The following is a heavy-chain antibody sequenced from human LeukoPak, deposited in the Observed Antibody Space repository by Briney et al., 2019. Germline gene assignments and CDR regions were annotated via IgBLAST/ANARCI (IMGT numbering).Heavy chain of an antibody. CDR1: GFTLSDHY. D-gene: IGHD2-15*01. Sequence: GGSLRLSCAASGFTLSDHYMDWVRQAPGKGLEWVGRTRNKANSYTTEYAASVKGRLTISRDDSKSSLSLQMDSLKIEDTAVYYCAKSLYVSGRYYFDYWGQGALVTVSS. CDR2: TRNKANSYTT. J-gene: IGHJ4*02. V-gene: IGHV3-72*01. CDR3: AKSLYVSGRYYFDY.